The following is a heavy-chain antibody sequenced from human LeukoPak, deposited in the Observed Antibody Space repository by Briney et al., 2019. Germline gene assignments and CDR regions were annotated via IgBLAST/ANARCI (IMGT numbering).Heavy chain of an antibody. CDR1: GGSISSYY. CDR3: ARAPQYYYDSSGLDAFDI. CDR2: IYYSGST. Sequence: PSETLSLTCTVSGGSISSYYWGWIRQPPGKGLEWIGSIYYSGSTYYNPSLKSRVTISVDTSKNQFSLKLSSVTAADTAVYYCARAPQYYYDSSGLDAFDIWGQGTMVTVSS. D-gene: IGHD3-22*01. V-gene: IGHV4-39*07. J-gene: IGHJ3*02.